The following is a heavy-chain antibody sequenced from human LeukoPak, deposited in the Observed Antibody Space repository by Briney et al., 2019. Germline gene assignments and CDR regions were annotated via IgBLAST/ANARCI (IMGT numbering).Heavy chain of an antibody. D-gene: IGHD3-22*01. J-gene: IGHJ4*02. Sequence: GGSLRLSCAASGFTFSSYSMNWVRQAPGKGLEWVSYISSSSSTIYYADSVKGRFTIPRDNAKNSLYLQMNSLRAEDTAVYYCARPLQYYYDSSGYYGYWGQGTLVTVSS. CDR3: ARPLQYYYDSSGYYGY. V-gene: IGHV3-48*01. CDR2: ISSSSSTI. CDR1: GFTFSSYS.